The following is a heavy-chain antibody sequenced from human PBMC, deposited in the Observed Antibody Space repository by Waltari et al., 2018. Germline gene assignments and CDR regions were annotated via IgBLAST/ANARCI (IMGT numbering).Heavy chain of an antibody. D-gene: IGHD6-13*01. CDR2: IYHSGST. CDR3: ARRAAIAATGPTYYMDV. Sequence: QVQLQESGPGLVKPSETLSLTCAVSGYSISSGYYWGWIRQPPGKGLEWIGSIYHSGSTYYNPSRKSRVTISVDTSKNQFSLKRSSVTAADTAVYYCARRAAIAATGPTYYMDVWGKGTTVTVSS. J-gene: IGHJ6*03. CDR1: GYSISSGYY. V-gene: IGHV4-38-2*01.